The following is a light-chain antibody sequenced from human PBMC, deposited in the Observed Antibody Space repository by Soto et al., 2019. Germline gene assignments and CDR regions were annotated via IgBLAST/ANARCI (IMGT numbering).Light chain of an antibody. CDR3: QQLNSYPIT. V-gene: IGKV1-5*01. CDR1: QNINNW. J-gene: IGKJ5*01. CDR2: DAS. Sequence: DIQMTQSPSTLSASIGDRVTITCRASQNINNWIAWYQQKPGKAPKLLIYDASTLESGVPSRFSGSGSGTDFTLTISSLQSEDFATYYCQQLNSYPITFGQGTRLEIK.